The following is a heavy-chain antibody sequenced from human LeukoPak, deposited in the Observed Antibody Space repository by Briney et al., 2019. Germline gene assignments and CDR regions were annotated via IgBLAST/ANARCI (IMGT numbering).Heavy chain of an antibody. CDR2: INPNSGGT. D-gene: IGHD2-2*02. CDR3: AVVPAAIWNYYYYMDV. V-gene: IGHV1-2*02. CDR1: GYTFTGYY. Sequence: GASVKVSCKASGYTFTGYYMHWVRQAPGQGLEWMGWINPNSGGTNYAQKFQGRVTMTRDTSISTAYMELSRLRSDDTAVYYCAVVPAAIWNYYYYMDVWGKGTTVTVSS. J-gene: IGHJ6*03.